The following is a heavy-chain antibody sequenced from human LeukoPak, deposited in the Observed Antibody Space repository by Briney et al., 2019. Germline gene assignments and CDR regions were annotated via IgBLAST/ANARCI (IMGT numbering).Heavy chain of an antibody. J-gene: IGHJ4*02. D-gene: IGHD2/OR15-2a*01. CDR1: GFTFSSYA. V-gene: IGHV3-23*01. CDR2: ISGSGGST. CDR3: AKYSDSTEAHYFDY. Sequence: PGGSLRLSCAASGFTFSSYAMSWVRQAPGKGLEWVSAISGSGGSTYYADSVKGRFTISRDNSKNTLSLQMNSLRVEDTALYYCAKYSDSTEAHYFDYWGQGTLVTVSS.